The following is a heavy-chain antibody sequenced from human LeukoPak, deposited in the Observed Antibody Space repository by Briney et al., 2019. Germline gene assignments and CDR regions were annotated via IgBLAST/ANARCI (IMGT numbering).Heavy chain of an antibody. J-gene: IGHJ6*03. CDR3: ARDRLIRCSGGSCYSTPYYYYMDV. D-gene: IGHD2-15*01. V-gene: IGHV1-69*13. CDR1: GGTFSGYA. CDR2: IIPIFGTA. Sequence: GASVKVSCKASGGTFSGYAISWVRQAPGQGLEWMGGIIPIFGTANYAQKFQGRVTITADESTSTAYMELSSLRSEDTAVYYCARDRLIRCSGGSCYSTPYYYYMDVWGKGTTVTISS.